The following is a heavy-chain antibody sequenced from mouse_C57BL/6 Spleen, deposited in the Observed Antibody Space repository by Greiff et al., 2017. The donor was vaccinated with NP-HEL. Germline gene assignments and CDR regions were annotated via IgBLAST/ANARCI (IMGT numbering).Heavy chain of an antibody. V-gene: IGHV1-4*01. J-gene: IGHJ2*01. D-gene: IGHD2-3*01. CDR1: GYTFTSYT. Sequence: QVHVKQSGAELARPGASVKMSCKASGYTFTSYTMHWVKQRPGQGLEWIGYINPSSGYTKYNQKFKDKATLTADKSSSTAYMKLSSLTSEDSAVYYCARWGLLCFDYWGQGTTLTVSS. CDR2: INPSSGYT. CDR3: ARWGLLCFDY.